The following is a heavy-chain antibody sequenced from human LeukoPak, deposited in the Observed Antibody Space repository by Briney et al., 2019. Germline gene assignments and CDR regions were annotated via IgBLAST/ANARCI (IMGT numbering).Heavy chain of an antibody. V-gene: IGHV6-1*01. CDR3: ARETPVTRFDS. J-gene: IGHJ4*02. CDR2: TYFRSKWYY. CDR1: GDSVSSNSAA. Sequence: SQTLSLTCAISGDSVSSNSAAWNWIRQFPSRGLEWLGRTYFRSKWYYDYAVSVKSRITVNPDTSKNQFSLHLNSVTPEDTAVYYCARETPVTRFDSWGQGTLVTVSS. D-gene: IGHD2-21*02.